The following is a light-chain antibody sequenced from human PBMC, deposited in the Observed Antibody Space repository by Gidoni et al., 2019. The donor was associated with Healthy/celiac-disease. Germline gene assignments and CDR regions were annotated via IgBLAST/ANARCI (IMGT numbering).Light chain of an antibody. CDR2: AAS. CDR3: QQSYSTPPWT. V-gene: IGKV1-39*01. Sequence: DIQMTQSPSSLSASVGDRVTITCRASQSISSYLNWYQQKPGNAPKRLIYAASSLQSGVPSRFSGSVSGTDFTLTISSLQPEDFATYYCQQSYSTPPWTFGQGTKVEIK. J-gene: IGKJ1*01. CDR1: QSISSY.